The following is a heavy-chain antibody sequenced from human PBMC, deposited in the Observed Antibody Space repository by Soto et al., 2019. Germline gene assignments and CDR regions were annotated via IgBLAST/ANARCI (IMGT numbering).Heavy chain of an antibody. J-gene: IGHJ4*01. CDR3: VKDSYADFHRVLSTAEYFFDY. Sequence: PGGSLRLSCPASGFTFDDYAMHWVRQGPGRGLEWVSGITWNSGKIAYADSVKGRFTIARDDDNNSLYLQMNSLRPEDTALYYCVKDSYADFHRVLSTAEYFFDYWGHGTLVTVSS. CDR1: GFTFDDYA. CDR2: ITWNSGKI. D-gene: IGHD2-15*01. V-gene: IGHV3-9*01.